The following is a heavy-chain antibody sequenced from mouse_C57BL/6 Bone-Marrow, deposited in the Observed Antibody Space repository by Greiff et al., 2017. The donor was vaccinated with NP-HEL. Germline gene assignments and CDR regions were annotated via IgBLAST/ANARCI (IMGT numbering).Heavy chain of an antibody. D-gene: IGHD2-1*01. V-gene: IGHV3-1*01. Sequence: EVKLQESGPGMVKPSQSLSLTCTVTGYSITSGYDWHWIRHFPGNKLEWMGYISYSGSTNYNPSLKSRISITHDTSKNHFFLKLNSVTTEDTATYYCARHYGNSWFAYWGQGTLVTVSA. CDR3: ARHYGNSWFAY. CDR1: GYSITSGYD. J-gene: IGHJ3*01. CDR2: ISYSGST.